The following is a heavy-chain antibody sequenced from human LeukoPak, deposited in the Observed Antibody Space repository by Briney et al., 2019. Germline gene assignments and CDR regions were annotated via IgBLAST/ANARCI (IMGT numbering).Heavy chain of an antibody. CDR1: GFTFSSYA. J-gene: IGHJ4*02. V-gene: IGHV3-23*01. CDR2: ISGSGGGGST. CDR3: AKSGYNRFDC. Sequence: HSGGSLRLSCAASGFTFSSYAMNWVRQAPGKGLEWVSSISGSGGGGSTNYADSVKGRFTISRDNSKDTLYLQMNNLRAEDTAVYYCAKSGYNRFDCWGQGALVTVSS. D-gene: IGHD5-24*01.